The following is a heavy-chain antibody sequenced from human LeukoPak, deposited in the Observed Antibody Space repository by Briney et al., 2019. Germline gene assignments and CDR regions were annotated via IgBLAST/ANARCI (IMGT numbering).Heavy chain of an antibody. J-gene: IGHJ4*02. CDR2: IYYSGST. V-gene: IGHV4-39*01. CDR3: ARLRIAAVGRYYFDY. D-gene: IGHD6-13*01. Sequence: SETLSLTCTVSAGSISSSSYYWGWIRQPPGKGLEWIGSIYYSGSTYYNPSLKSRVTISVDTSKNQFSLKLSSVTAADTAVYYCARLRIAAVGRYYFDYWGQGTLVTVSS. CDR1: AGSISSSSYY.